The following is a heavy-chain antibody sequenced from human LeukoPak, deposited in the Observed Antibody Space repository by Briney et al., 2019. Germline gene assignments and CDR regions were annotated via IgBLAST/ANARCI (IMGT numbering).Heavy chain of an antibody. V-gene: IGHV3-7*01. Sequence: EPGGSLRLSCAASGFTFSSYWMSWVRQAPGKGLEWVANIKQDGSEKYYVDSVKGRFTISRDNAKSSLYLQMNSLRAEDTAVYYCARDPYSGSYGADYYYYMDVWGKGTTVTISS. D-gene: IGHD1-26*01. CDR2: IKQDGSEK. CDR1: GFTFSSYW. CDR3: ARDPYSGSYGADYYYYMDV. J-gene: IGHJ6*03.